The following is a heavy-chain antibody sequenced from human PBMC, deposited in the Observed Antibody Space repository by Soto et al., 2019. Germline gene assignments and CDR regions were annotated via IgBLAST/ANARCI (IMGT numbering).Heavy chain of an antibody. J-gene: IGHJ6*02. CDR2: INAGNGNT. CDR1: GYAFTSDA. CDR3: ARGASYYYDSSGYYVGHYYYYGMDV. D-gene: IGHD3-22*01. V-gene: IGHV1-3*01. Sequence: GASVKVSCKASGYAFTSDAMHWVRQAPGQRIEWMGWINAGNGNTKYSQKFQGRVTITRDTSASTAYMELSSLRSEDTAVYYCARGASYYYDSSGYYVGHYYYYGMDVWGQGTTVTVSS.